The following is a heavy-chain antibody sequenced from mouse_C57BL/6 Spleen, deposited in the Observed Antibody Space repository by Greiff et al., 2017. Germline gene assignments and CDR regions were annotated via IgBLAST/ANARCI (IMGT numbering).Heavy chain of an antibody. Sequence: VQLQQPGAELVKPGASVKLSCKASGYTFTSYWMHWVKQRPGQGLEWIRMIHPNSGSTNYNEKFKSKATLTVDKSASTAYMQLSSLTSEDSAVYYCARDYSNCFAYWGQGTLVTVSA. CDR1: GYTFTSYW. V-gene: IGHV1-64*01. D-gene: IGHD2-5*01. J-gene: IGHJ3*01. CDR2: IHPNSGST. CDR3: ARDYSNCFAY.